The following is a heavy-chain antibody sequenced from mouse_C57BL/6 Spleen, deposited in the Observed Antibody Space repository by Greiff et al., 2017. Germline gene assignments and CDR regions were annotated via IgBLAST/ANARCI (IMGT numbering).Heavy chain of an antibody. Sequence: DVKLVESEGGLVQPGSSMKLSCTASGFTFSDYYMAWVRQVPEKGLEWVANIYYDGSSTYYLDSLKSRFIISRDNAKNILYLQMSSRKSEDTATYYCAREDYDYARDYWGQGTSVTVSS. CDR3: AREDYDYARDY. CDR1: GFTFSDYY. V-gene: IGHV5-16*01. J-gene: IGHJ4*01. D-gene: IGHD2-4*01. CDR2: IYYDGSST.